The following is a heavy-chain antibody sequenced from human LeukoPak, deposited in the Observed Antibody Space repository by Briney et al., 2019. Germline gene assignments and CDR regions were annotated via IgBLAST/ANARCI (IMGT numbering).Heavy chain of an antibody. CDR1: GYSISSGYY. V-gene: IGHV4-38-2*02. D-gene: IGHD3-22*01. CDR3: AGRDYYDSTDDY. J-gene: IGHJ4*02. CDR2: IYHSGST. Sequence: SETLSLTCTVSGYSISSGYYWGWIRQPPGKGLEWIGSIYHSGSTYYNPSLKSRVTISVDTSKNQFSLKLSSVTAADTAVYYCAGRDYYDSTDDYWGQGTLVTVSS.